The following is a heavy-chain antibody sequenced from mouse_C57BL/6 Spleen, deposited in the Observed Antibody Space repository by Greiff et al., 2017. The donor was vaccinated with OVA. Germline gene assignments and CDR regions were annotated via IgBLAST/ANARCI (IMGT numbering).Heavy chain of an antibody. J-gene: IGHJ1*03. CDR3: ARTGYYGSSYGYFDV. Sequence: QVQLQQPGAELVMPGASVKLSCKASGYTFTSYWMHWVKQRPGPGLEWIGEIDPSDSYTNYNQKLQGKSTLTVEKSYSTAYMQLSSLTSEDSAVYYCARTGYYGSSYGYFDVWGTGTTVTVSS. V-gene: IGHV1-69*01. CDR2: IDPSDSYT. D-gene: IGHD1-1*01. CDR1: GYTFTSYW.